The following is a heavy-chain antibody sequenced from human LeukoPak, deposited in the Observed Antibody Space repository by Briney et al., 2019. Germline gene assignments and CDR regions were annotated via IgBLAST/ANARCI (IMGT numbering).Heavy chain of an antibody. J-gene: IGHJ5*02. CDR3: ASAIAVAQEFDP. Sequence: SQTLSLTCTVSGGSISSGGYYWGWIRQPPGKGLEWIGSIYYSGSTYYNPSLKSRVTISVDTSKNQFSLKLSSVTAADTAVYYCASAIAVAQEFDPWGQGTLVTVSS. D-gene: IGHD6-19*01. CDR1: GGSISSGGYY. CDR2: IYYSGST. V-gene: IGHV4-39*07.